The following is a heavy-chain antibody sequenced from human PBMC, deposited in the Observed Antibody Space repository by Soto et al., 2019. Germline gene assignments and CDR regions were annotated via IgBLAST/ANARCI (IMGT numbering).Heavy chain of an antibody. D-gene: IGHD3-10*01. V-gene: IGHV3-74*01. CDR1: GFTLSGRS. Sequence: EVQLVESGGGLVQPGGSLRLSCAASGFTLSGRSMHWVRQAPGKGLVWVSGIDNAGTDSTYADSVKGRFTSSRDNAKNMLYLQMNRRRVEDTAVYYCARGWFGPDVWGKGTRVTVSS. CDR3: ARGWFGPDV. J-gene: IGHJ6*04. CDR2: IDNAGTDS.